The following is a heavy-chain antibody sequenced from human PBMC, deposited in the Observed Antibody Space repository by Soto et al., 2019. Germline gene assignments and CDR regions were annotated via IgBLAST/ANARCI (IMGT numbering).Heavy chain of an antibody. Sequence: PGGSLRLSCAACGFTVSANHMSWVRQAPGEGLEWVSLIHTDGNTYYADSVKGRFTISRDNSKNTLSLQMNSLRVEDTAVYYCARDLQMSPFDIWGQGTMVTVSS. J-gene: IGHJ3*02. CDR3: ARDLQMSPFDI. CDR2: IHTDGNT. V-gene: IGHV3-66*01. CDR1: GFTVSANH.